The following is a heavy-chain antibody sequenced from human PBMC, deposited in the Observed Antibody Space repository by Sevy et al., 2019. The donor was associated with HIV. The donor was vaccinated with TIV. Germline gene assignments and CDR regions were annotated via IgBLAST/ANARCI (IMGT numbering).Heavy chain of an antibody. V-gene: IGHV3-23*01. J-gene: IGHJ4*02. CDR2: ISGSADAT. CDR1: GFTFSNYA. CDR3: VKEVSQYSYSDY. D-gene: IGHD5-18*01. Sequence: GGSLRLSCVASGFTFSNYAMSWVRQTPGKGLEWVSAISGSADATYYTDSVKGRLTISRDNSKNTVYLQMNSLRAEDTAVYYCVKEVSQYSYSDYWGQGTLVTVSS.